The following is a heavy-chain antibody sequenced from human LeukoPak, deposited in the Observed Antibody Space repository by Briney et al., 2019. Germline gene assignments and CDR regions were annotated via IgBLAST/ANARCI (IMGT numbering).Heavy chain of an antibody. D-gene: IGHD5-18*01. CDR3: AKTRSLQLRYYFDY. Sequence: GGSLRLSCAASGFTFSSYAMSWVRQAQGKGLEWVSAISGSGGSTYYADSVKGRFTISRDNSKNTLYLQMNSLRAEDTAVYYCAKTRSLQLRYYFDYWGQGTLVTVSS. V-gene: IGHV3-23*01. CDR1: GFTFSSYA. J-gene: IGHJ4*02. CDR2: ISGSGGST.